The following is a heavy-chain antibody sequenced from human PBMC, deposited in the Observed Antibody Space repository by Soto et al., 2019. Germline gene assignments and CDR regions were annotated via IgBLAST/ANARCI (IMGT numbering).Heavy chain of an antibody. CDR3: ASDGSDSYGLDV. CDR2: IYNGGNT. J-gene: IGHJ3*01. D-gene: IGHD6-25*01. V-gene: IGHV4-4*07. CDR1: GGPISSYY. Sequence: SETLSLTSTVSGGPISSYYWSWIRQSAGKGLESIGRIYNGGNTQYNPSLKSRVTMSADTSKNQFSLRLNSVTAADTAVYYCASDGSDSYGLDVWGQGTKVTVSS.